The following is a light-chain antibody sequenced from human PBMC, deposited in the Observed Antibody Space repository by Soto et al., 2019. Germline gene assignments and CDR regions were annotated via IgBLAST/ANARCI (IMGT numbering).Light chain of an antibody. J-gene: IGKJ1*01. Sequence: IVMTQSPATLSVSPGERATLSCRASQSVSSNLAWYQQKPGQAPRLLIYGASTGATGIPARFSGSASGTEFTITISSLQSEDFAVYYCQQYNNWPGTFGQGTKV. CDR1: QSVSSN. V-gene: IGKV3-15*01. CDR2: GAS. CDR3: QQYNNWPGT.